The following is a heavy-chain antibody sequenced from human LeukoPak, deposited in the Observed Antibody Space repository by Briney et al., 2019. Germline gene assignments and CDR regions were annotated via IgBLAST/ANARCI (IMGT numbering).Heavy chain of an antibody. V-gene: IGHV3-30-3*01. CDR2: IPHDGSSA. CDR3: ATGSDFYYDS. Sequence: GGSLRLSCIASGFTFTRNCTHWVRQAPGKGLEWVAAIPHDGSSALYADSVKGRFIISRDNSKNTQYLQMNSLRIEDSAVYYCATGSDFYYDSWGQGILVTVSS. J-gene: IGHJ5*01. D-gene: IGHD1-26*01. CDR1: GFTFTRNC.